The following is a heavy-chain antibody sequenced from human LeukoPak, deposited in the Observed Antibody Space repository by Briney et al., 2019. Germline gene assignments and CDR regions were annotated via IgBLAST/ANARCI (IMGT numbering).Heavy chain of an antibody. CDR3: ARGGYCSGGSCLYLFDY. D-gene: IGHD2-15*01. V-gene: IGHV4-59*12. Sequence: SETLSLTCTVSGGSISSYYWSWIRQPPGKGLEWIGYIYYSGSTYYNPSLKSRVTISVDTSKNQFSLKLSSVTAADTAVYYCARGGYCSGGSCLYLFDYWGQGTLVTVSS. J-gene: IGHJ4*02. CDR2: IYYSGST. CDR1: GGSISSYY.